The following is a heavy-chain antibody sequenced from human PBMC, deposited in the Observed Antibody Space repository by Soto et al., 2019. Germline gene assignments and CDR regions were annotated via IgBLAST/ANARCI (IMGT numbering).Heavy chain of an antibody. CDR3: ASPQVLLWLGESYADWFDP. J-gene: IGHJ5*02. D-gene: IGHD3-10*01. CDR2: IYYSGRT. V-gene: IGHV4-39*01. CDR1: GGSISSSGCY. Sequence: SETLSLTWTVSGGSISSSGCYWGWIRQPPGKGLEWIGRIYYSGRTYYNPSLKSRGTISVDTAKNQFSLKLSSMTAADTAVYYCASPQVLLWLGESYADWFDPWGQGALVTASS.